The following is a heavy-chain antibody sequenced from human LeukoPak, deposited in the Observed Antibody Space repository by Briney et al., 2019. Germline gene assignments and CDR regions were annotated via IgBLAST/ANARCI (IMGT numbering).Heavy chain of an antibody. CDR2: IIPFFDVV. CDR3: ARDYYDSSAMGS. V-gene: IGHV1-69*01. J-gene: IGHJ5*02. CDR1: GGTFSKNV. D-gene: IGHD3-22*01. Sequence: ASVKVSCKASGGTFSKNVVSWVRQAPGQGLEWMGGIIPFFDVVSSAQRFQGRVTITADESTSTAYMELSSLRSEDTAVYYCARDYYDSSAMGSWGQGTLVTVSS.